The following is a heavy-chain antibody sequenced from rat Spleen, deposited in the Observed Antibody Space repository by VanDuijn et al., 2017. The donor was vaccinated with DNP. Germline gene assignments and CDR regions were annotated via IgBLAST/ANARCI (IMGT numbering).Heavy chain of an antibody. CDR3: ATRPSGSFDY. CDR1: GFTFNNYW. CDR2: ITSSGGST. J-gene: IGHJ2*01. Sequence: EVQLVESGGDLVQPGRSLKLSCVASGFTFNNYWMTWIRQVPGKGLEWVASITSSGGSTYYPDSVKGRFTISRDNAKNTLYLQMNSLRSEDTATYYCATRPSGSFDYWGQGVMVTVSS. D-gene: IGHD5-1*01. V-gene: IGHV5-31*01.